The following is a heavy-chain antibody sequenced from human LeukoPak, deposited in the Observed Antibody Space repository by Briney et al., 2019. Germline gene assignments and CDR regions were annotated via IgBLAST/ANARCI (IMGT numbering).Heavy chain of an antibody. Sequence: PGGSLRLSCAASGFTVSSNYMSWVRQPPGKGLKWVSVIYSGGSTYCADSVKGRFTISRDNSKNTLYLQMNSLRAEDTAVYYCARDSAAAENSYWGQGTLVTVSS. CDR2: IYSGGST. V-gene: IGHV3-53*01. CDR3: ARDSAAAENSY. D-gene: IGHD6-13*01. J-gene: IGHJ4*02. CDR1: GFTVSSNY.